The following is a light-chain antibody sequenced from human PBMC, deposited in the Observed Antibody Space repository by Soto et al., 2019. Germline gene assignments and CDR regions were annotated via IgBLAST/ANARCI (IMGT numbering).Light chain of an antibody. CDR3: QKSYITPVT. Sequence: DSQITQYPSSLSASVGDRLTIMCPASQTISRYLNWYQQRPGKAPNLLIYSASSLQSGVPSRFSGSGSGTDFTLTISSLQPEDFATYYCQKSYITPVTFGKGNTGDIK. J-gene: IGKJ1*01. CDR2: SAS. V-gene: IGKV1-39*01. CDR1: QTISRY.